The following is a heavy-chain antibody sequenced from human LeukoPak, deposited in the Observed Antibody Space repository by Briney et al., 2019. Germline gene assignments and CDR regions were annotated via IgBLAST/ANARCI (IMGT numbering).Heavy chain of an antibody. Sequence: SETLSLTCTVSGGSISSSSYYWGWIRQPPGKGLEWIGSIYHSGITYYNPSLRSRVTISVDTSKNQFSLKLSSVTAADTAVYYCASRKLGNDYWGQGTLVTVSS. J-gene: IGHJ4*02. CDR2: IYHSGIT. CDR3: ASRKLGNDY. V-gene: IGHV4-39*07. CDR1: GGSISSSSYY. D-gene: IGHD7-27*01.